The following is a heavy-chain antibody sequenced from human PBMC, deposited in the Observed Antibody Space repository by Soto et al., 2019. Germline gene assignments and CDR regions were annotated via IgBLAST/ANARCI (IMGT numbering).Heavy chain of an antibody. CDR1: GYTFTSYG. V-gene: IGHV1-3*01. J-gene: IGHJ5*02. CDR2: INAANGDT. CDR3: VRRHVSATGIDWFDP. Sequence: QVQLVQSGTEVKKPGASVKVSCKASGYTFTSYGIHWVRQAPGQRLEWMGWINAANGDTKYSPKFQGRFTITRDTSASTAYMELSSLRSEDTAVYYCVRRHVSATGIDWFDPWGQGNLVTVSS. D-gene: IGHD6-13*01.